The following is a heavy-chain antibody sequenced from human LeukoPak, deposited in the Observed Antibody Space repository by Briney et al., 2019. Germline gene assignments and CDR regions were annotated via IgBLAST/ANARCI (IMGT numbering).Heavy chain of an antibody. CDR1: GYTFIDYW. CDR2: ININSGGI. Sequence: ASVKVSCKASGYTFIDYWIHWVRQAPGQGLEWMGRININSGGINYAQTFQGRVTMIRATSISTAYMELSRLRFDDTAVYYCARDRDGGVGTIDYWGQGTLVPVSS. D-gene: IGHD3-3*01. CDR3: ARDRDGGVGTIDY. J-gene: IGHJ4*02. V-gene: IGHV1-2*06.